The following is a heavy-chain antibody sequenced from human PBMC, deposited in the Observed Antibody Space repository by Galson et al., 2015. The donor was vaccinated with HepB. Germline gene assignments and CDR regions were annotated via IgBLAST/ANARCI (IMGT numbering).Heavy chain of an antibody. D-gene: IGHD3-22*01. CDR2: ISYDGINK. Sequence: SLRLSCAASGFTFSSYAIHWVRQAPGKGLEWVAVISYDGINKYYADSVKGRFTISRDNSQNTLYLRMNSLRVEDTAVYYCARGEETMIVVVALGYWGQGTLVTVSS. V-gene: IGHV3-30-3*01. CDR3: ARGEETMIVVVALGY. CDR1: GFTFSSYA. J-gene: IGHJ4*02.